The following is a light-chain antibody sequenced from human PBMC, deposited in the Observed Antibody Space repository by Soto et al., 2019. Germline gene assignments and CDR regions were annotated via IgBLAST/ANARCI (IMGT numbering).Light chain of an antibody. CDR2: RNN. J-gene: IGLJ2*01. CDR1: SSNIGSNY. Sequence: QSVLTQPPSASGTPGQRVTISCSGSSSNIGSNYVYWYQQLPGTAPKLLIYRNNQRPSGVPDRFSGSKSGTSASLAISGLRSEDEADYDCAAWDDSLSVVVFGGGTQRTVL. V-gene: IGLV1-47*01. CDR3: AAWDDSLSVVV.